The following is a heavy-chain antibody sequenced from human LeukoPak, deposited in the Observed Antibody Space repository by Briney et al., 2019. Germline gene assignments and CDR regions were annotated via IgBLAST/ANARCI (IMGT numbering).Heavy chain of an antibody. V-gene: IGHV1-2*06. CDR3: ARLGELLYFDY. D-gene: IGHD1-26*01. CDR2: INPNSGGT. J-gene: IGHJ4*02. Sequence: ASVKVSCKASGYTFTGYYMHWVRQAPGQGLEWMGRINPNSGGTNYPQKLQGRVTMTRDTSISTAYMELSRLRSDDTAVYYCARLGELLYFDYWGQGTLVTVSS. CDR1: GYTFTGYY.